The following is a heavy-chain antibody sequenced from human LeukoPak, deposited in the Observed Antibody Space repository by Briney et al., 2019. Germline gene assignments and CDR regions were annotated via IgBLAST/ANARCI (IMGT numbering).Heavy chain of an antibody. Sequence: SETLSLTCAVYGGSFSGYYWSWIRQPAGKGLEWIGRIYTSGSTKYNPSLKSRVTMYVDTSKSQFSLKLTSVTAADTAVYYCASRTDSGYSSSSSAFDVWGQGTMVTVSS. CDR2: IYTSGST. D-gene: IGHD6-6*01. V-gene: IGHV4-59*10. CDR1: GGSFSGYY. J-gene: IGHJ3*01. CDR3: ASRTDSGYSSSSSAFDV.